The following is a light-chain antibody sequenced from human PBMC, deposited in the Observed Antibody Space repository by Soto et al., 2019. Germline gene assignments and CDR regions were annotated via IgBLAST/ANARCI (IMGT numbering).Light chain of an antibody. J-gene: IGLJ1*01. V-gene: IGLV1-40*01. Sequence: QSVLTQPPSVSGAPGQRGTISCTRSSSNIGAGYDVHWYQQLPGTAPKLLIYGNSNRPSGVPDRFSGSKSGTSASLAITGLQAEDEADYYCQSYDSSLYVFGTGTKVTDL. CDR1: SSNIGAGYD. CDR3: QSYDSSLYV. CDR2: GNS.